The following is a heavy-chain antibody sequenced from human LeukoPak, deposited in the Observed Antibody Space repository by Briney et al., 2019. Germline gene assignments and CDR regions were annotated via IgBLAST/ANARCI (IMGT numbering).Heavy chain of an antibody. CDR2: ISGSGGST. CDR3: AKDLKAYSSSLNDY. J-gene: IGHJ4*02. Sequence: GGSLRLSCAASGXTFSSYAVSWVRQAPGKGLEWVSAISGSGGSTYYADSVKGRFTISRDNSKNTLYLQMNSLRAEDTAVYYCAKDLKAYSSSLNDYWGQGTLVTVSS. D-gene: IGHD6-13*01. V-gene: IGHV3-23*01. CDR1: GXTFSSYA.